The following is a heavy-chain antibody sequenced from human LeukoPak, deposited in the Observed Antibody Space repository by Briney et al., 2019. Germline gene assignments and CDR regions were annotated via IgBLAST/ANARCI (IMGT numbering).Heavy chain of an antibody. V-gene: IGHV3-7*01. CDR1: GFTFSNYW. Sequence: GGSLRLSCAASGFTFSNYWMSWVRQAPGKGLEWLAHIKYDGSEKYYVDSVKGRFTISRDNAKNSLYLQMNSLGAEDTVVYYCTRDQTWGQGTLVTVSS. CDR3: TRDQT. CDR2: IKYDGSEK. J-gene: IGHJ5*02.